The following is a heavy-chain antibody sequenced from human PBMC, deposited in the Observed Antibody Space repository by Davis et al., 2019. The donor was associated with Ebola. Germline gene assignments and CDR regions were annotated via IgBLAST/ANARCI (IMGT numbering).Heavy chain of an antibody. J-gene: IGHJ4*02. CDR2: INTNTGNP. D-gene: IGHD3-22*01. Sequence: ASVKVSCKASGYTFTSYGISWVRQAPGQGLEWMGWINTNTGNPTYAQGFTGRFVFSLDTSVSTAYLQISSLKAEDTAVYYCARDRGMIVVVNPDYWGQGTLVTVSS. CDR1: GYTFTSYG. V-gene: IGHV7-4-1*02. CDR3: ARDRGMIVVVNPDY.